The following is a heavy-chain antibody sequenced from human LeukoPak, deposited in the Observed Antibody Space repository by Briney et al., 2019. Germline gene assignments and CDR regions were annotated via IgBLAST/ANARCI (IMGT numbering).Heavy chain of an antibody. V-gene: IGHV4-59*01. CDR3: ARDQYYDVSTYYEIDY. D-gene: IGHD3-22*01. CDR1: GGSISSYY. J-gene: IGHJ4*02. CDR2: IYYSGST. Sequence: SETLSLTCTVSGGSISSYYWSWIRQPPGKGLEWIGYIYYSGSTNYNPSLKSRVTISVDTSKNQFSLKLSSVTAADTAVYYCARDQYYDVSTYYEIDYWGQGTLVTVSS.